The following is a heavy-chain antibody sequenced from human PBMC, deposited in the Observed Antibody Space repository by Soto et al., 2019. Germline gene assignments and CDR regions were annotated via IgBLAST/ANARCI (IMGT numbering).Heavy chain of an antibody. CDR1: GYTFASYG. J-gene: IGHJ4*02. V-gene: IGHV1-46*01. CDR2: IXXTXGXX. Sequence: ASVKVSCKACGYTFASYGIHLVRRAPGQGLXGMXXIXXTXGXXXYXXXFQGRVTMTRDTSTSTVYMELSSLRSADTAVYYCASDPYSNYYFDYWGQGTQVTVSS. D-gene: IGHD4-4*01. CDR3: ASDPYSNYYFDY.